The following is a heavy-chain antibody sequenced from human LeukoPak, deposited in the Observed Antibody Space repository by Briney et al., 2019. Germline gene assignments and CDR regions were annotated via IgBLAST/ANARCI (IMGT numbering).Heavy chain of an antibody. D-gene: IGHD1-26*01. J-gene: IGHJ4*02. Sequence: PSETLSLACAVSGGSISSSNWWSWVRQPPGKGLEWVANIHQDGSEKYCVDSVKGRFTVSRDNAKNSLYLQMNSLRAEDTAVYYCARDKIVGATYFDYWGRGILVTVSS. CDR3: ARDKIVGATYFDY. CDR2: IHQDGSEK. V-gene: IGHV3-7*01. CDR1: GGSISSSNW.